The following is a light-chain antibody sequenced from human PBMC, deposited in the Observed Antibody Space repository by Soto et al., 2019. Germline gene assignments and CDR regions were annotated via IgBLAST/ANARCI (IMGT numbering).Light chain of an antibody. V-gene: IGKV3-11*01. CDR1: QSVSSY. Sequence: EIVLTQSPATLSLSPGGRATLSCRASQSVSSYLAWYQQKPGQAPRLLIYDVSNRATGIPARFSGSGSGTDFTLTISSLEPEDFAVYYCQQRSNWPYTFGQGTKLEIK. J-gene: IGKJ2*01. CDR3: QQRSNWPYT. CDR2: DVS.